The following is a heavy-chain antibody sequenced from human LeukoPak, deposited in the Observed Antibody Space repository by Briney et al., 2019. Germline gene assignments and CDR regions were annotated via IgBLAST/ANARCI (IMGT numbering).Heavy chain of an antibody. V-gene: IGHV4-39*01. CDR1: GGSISSSSYY. CDR3: VRLSAVSYYYYGMDV. D-gene: IGHD2/OR15-2a*01. J-gene: IGHJ6*02. CDR2: IYYSGST. Sequence: SETLSLTCTVSGGSISSSSYYWGWIRQPPGKGLEWIGSIYYSGSTYYNPSLKSRVTISVDTSKNQFSLKLSSVTAADTAVYYCVRLSAVSYYYYGMDVWGQGTTVTVSS.